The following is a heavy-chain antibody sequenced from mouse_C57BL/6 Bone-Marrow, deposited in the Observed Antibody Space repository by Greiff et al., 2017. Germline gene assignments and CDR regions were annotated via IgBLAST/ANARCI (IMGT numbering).Heavy chain of an antibody. CDR3: TRDLGDDYDFWYFDV. D-gene: IGHD2-4*01. Sequence: EVKLVESGEGLVKPGGSLKLSCAASGFTFSSYAMSWVRQTPEKRLEWVAYISSGGDYIYYADTVKGRFTISRDNARNTLYLQMSSLKSEDTAMYYCTRDLGDDYDFWYFDVWGTGTTVTVSS. CDR2: ISSGGDYI. CDR1: GFTFSSYA. V-gene: IGHV5-9-1*02. J-gene: IGHJ1*03.